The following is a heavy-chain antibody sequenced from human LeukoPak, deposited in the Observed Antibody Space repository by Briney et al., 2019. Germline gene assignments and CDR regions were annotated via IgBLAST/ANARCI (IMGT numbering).Heavy chain of an antibody. CDR2: INSDGSST. V-gene: IGHV3-74*01. Sequence: GGSLRLSCAASGFTFSSYWMHWVRQAPGKGLVWVSRINSDGSSTSYADSVKGRFTISRDNSKNTLYLQMNSLRAEDTAVYYCAKDGNYYDSSGYQDYWGQGTLVTVSS. D-gene: IGHD3-22*01. CDR3: AKDGNYYDSSGYQDY. J-gene: IGHJ4*02. CDR1: GFTFSSYW.